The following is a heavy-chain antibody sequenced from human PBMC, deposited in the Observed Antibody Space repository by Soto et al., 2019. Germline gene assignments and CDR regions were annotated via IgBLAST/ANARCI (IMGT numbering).Heavy chain of an antibody. CDR3: TRANWYSEY. CDR2: IYYNGNT. D-gene: IGHD7-27*01. V-gene: IGHV4-59*11. J-gene: IGHJ4*02. Sequence: QVQLQESGPGLVKPSESLSLTCTVSGGSISNHYWSWIRQPPGKGLEWIGYIYYNGNTNYNPSLKSRVTMAVDTSKHQISLKFSSVTAADTAVYYFTRANWYSEYWGQGTLVTVSS. CDR1: GGSISNHY.